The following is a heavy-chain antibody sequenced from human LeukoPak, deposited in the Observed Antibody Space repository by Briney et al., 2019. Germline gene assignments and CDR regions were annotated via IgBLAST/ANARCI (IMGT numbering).Heavy chain of an antibody. CDR1: GYTFTSYG. CDR2: INTNTGNP. CDR3: ARPRNDVPYYYYYMDV. Sequence: GASVKVSCKASGYTFTSYGITWVRQAPGQGLEWMGWINTNTGNPTYAQGFTGRFVFSLDTSVSTAYLQISSLKAEDTAVYYCARPRNDVPYYYYYMDVWGKGTTVTVSS. V-gene: IGHV7-4-1*02. J-gene: IGHJ6*03.